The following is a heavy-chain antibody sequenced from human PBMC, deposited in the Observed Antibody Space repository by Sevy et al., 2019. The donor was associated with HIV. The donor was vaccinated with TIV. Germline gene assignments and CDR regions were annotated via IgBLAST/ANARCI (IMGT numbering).Heavy chain of an antibody. CDR2: IIPIFGTE. V-gene: IGHV1-69*13. CDR3: AGGSGAPEDIVVVPAAIGEDYYYYFDV. D-gene: IGHD2-2*01. Sequence: ASVKVSCKASGGTFSSYAISWVRQAPGQGLEWMGGIIPIFGTENYAQKLQGRVTITADESTSTAYMELRSLRSEDRAVYYCAGGSGAPEDIVVVPAAIGEDYYYYFDVWGKGTTVTVSS. J-gene: IGHJ6*03. CDR1: GGTFSSYA.